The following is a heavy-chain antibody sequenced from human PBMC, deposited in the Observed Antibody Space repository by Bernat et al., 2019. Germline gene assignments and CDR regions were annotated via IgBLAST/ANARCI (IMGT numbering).Heavy chain of an antibody. Sequence: QVQLVESGGGVVQPGRSLRLSCAASGFTFSSYGMHWVRQAPGKGLEWVAVISYDGSDKSYADSVKGRFTISRDNSKNTLYLQLNSLRAEDTAVYYCAKDWTMVRGVPTPPDDYWGQGTLVTVSS. V-gene: IGHV3-30*18. J-gene: IGHJ4*02. CDR1: GFTFSSYG. D-gene: IGHD3-10*01. CDR2: ISYDGSDK. CDR3: AKDWTMVRGVPTPPDDY.